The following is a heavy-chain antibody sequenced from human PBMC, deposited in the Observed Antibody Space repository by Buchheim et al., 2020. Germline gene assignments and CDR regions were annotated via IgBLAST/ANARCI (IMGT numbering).Heavy chain of an antibody. CDR2: ISSGNTITT. D-gene: IGHD1-26*01. CDR1: GFTFSSYS. J-gene: IGHJ4*02. CDR3: ARRGVREFDY. Sequence: DVQLVESGGGLIQPGGSLRLSCAASGFTFSSYSMNWVRQAPGKGLEWVSYISSGNTITTHYADSVLGRSTISRDNAKNLLYLQMNSLRDEDTAVYYCARRGVREFDYWGQGTL. V-gene: IGHV3-48*02.